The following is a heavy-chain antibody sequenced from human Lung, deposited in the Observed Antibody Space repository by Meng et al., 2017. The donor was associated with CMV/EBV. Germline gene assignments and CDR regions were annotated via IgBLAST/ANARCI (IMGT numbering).Heavy chain of an antibody. CDR2: IYYSGST. CDR1: GASISSYY. V-gene: IGHV4-59*01. J-gene: IGHJ6*02. CDR3: ARFSATGAYYYGMDV. D-gene: IGHD1-1*01. Sequence: SETLSLXCTVSGASISSYYWSWIRQPPGRGLEYIGFIYYSGSTNYNPSLRRPVIISIDTSKNQFSLKLSSVTTADTAVYYCARFSATGAYYYGMDVWGQGXTVXVSS.